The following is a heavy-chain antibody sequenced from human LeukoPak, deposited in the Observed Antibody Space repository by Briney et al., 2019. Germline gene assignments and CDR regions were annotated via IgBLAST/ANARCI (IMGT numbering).Heavy chain of an antibody. CDR1: GGTFSSYA. J-gene: IGHJ3*02. V-gene: IGHV1-69*05. CDR3: ARDCGGDCYWSPTADAFDI. CDR2: IIPIFGTA. D-gene: IGHD2-21*02. Sequence: SSVKVSCKASGGTFSSYAISWVRQAPGQGLEWMGRIIPIFGTANYAQKFQGRVTITTDESTSTAYMELSSLRSEDTAAYYCARDCGGDCYWSPTADAFDIWGQGTMVTVSS.